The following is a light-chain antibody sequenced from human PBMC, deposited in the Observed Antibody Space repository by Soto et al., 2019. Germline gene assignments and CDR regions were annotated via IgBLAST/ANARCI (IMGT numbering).Light chain of an antibody. CDR1: SSDVGSYNL. Sequence: QSALTQPASVSGSPGQSFTISCTGTSSDVGSYNLVSWYQQHPGKAPKLMIYEVSKRPSGVSNRFSGSKSGNTASLTISGLQAEDEADYYCCSYAGSSTNVVFGGGTKVTVL. V-gene: IGLV2-23*02. J-gene: IGLJ2*01. CDR3: CSYAGSSTNVV. CDR2: EVS.